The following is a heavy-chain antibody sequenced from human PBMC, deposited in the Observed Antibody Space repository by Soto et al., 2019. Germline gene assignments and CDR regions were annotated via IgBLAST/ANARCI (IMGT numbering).Heavy chain of an antibody. V-gene: IGHV3-30*18. J-gene: IGHJ1*01. CDR3: AKDIHSGRNHLGVDS. CDR1: GFVFSNYG. D-gene: IGHD1-26*01. CDR2: ISNDVNVE. Sequence: QVQVVESGGGVVQPGRSLRLSCAASGFVFSNYGMHWVRQAPGKGLEWVAVISNDVNVEYYIDPVKGRFTTSRDNSKNTLYLLMNTLNTEDTALYYFAKDIHSGRNHLGVDSWGQGTLVNVSS.